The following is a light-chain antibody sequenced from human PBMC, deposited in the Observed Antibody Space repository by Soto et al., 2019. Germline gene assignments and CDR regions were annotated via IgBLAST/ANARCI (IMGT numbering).Light chain of an antibody. CDR1: QGIGNY. V-gene: IGKV1-27*01. CDR3: QKYNSAPLVT. CDR2: AAA. J-gene: IGKJ3*01. Sequence: DIQMTQSPSSLSASVGDRVTITCRASQGIGNYLAWYQQKPGNVPNLLIYAAATLQSRVPSRFSGSGSGTDFTLTISSLQPEDVATYYCQKYNSAPLVTFGPGTKVDIK.